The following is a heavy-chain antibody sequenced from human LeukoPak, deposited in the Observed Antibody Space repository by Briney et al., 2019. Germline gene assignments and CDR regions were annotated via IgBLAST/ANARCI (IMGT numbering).Heavy chain of an antibody. V-gene: IGHV3-74*01. Sequence: QAGGSLRLSCAASGFTFSSYWMHWVRQAPGKGLVWVSRINSDGSSTSYADSVKGRFTISRDNAKNSLYLQMNSLRAEDTAVYYCARDAGYGYDRFDYWGQGTQVTVSS. J-gene: IGHJ4*02. CDR3: ARDAGYGYDRFDY. CDR1: GFTFSSYW. D-gene: IGHD5-18*01. CDR2: INSDGSST.